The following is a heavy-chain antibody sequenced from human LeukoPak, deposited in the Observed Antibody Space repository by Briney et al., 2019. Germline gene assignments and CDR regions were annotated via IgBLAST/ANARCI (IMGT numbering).Heavy chain of an antibody. CDR3: ARVRASIVGDTLVGMDV. Sequence: SETLSLTCAVYGGSFSGYYWSWIRQPPVKGLEWIGEINHSGSTNYNPSLKSRVTISVDTSKNQFSLKLSSVTAADTAVYYCARVRASIVGDTLVGMDVWGQGTTVTVSS. CDR2: INHSGST. D-gene: IGHD1-26*01. CDR1: GGSFSGYY. J-gene: IGHJ6*02. V-gene: IGHV4-34*01.